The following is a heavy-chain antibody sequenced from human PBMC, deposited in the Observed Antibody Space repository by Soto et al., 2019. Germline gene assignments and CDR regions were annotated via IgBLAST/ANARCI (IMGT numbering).Heavy chain of an antibody. CDR1: GLALTNAW. J-gene: IGHJ3*02. CDR2: IRSKSDGGTA. CDR3: TTEQIGRAFDT. Sequence: PGGSLRLSCAASGLALTNAWMNWVRQAPGKGLEWVGRIRSKSDGGTADYAASVKGRFTISRDDSKNTLYLQINGLKTEDTAVYYCTTEQIGRAFDTWGQGPMVTVS. D-gene: IGHD2-15*01. V-gene: IGHV3-15*07.